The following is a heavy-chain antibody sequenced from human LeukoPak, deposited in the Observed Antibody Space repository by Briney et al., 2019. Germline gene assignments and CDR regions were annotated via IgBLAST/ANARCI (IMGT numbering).Heavy chain of an antibody. CDR2: INHSGST. Sequence: PSETLSLTCAVSGYSISSGYYWGWIRQPPGKGLEWIGSINHSGSTYYNPSLKSRVTILVDTSKNQFALKLTSVAAADTAGYYCTRDTTRDYWGQGTLVTVSS. J-gene: IGHJ4*02. V-gene: IGHV4-38-2*01. CDR3: TRDTTRDY. D-gene: IGHD4-11*01. CDR1: GYSISSGYY.